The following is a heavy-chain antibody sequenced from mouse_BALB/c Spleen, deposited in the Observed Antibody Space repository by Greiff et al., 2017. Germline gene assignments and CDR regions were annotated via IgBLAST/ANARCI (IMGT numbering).Heavy chain of an antibody. J-gene: IGHJ4*01. CDR1: GYTFTSYT. D-gene: IGHD2-2*01. CDR2: INPSSGYT. CDR3: ARLGGYDGFYYAMDY. V-gene: IGHV1-4*01. Sequence: QVQLQQSGAELARPGASVKMSCKASGYTFTSYTMHWVKQRPGQGLEWIGYINPSSGYTNYNQKFKDKATLTADKSSSTAYMQLSSLTSEDSAVYYCARLGGYDGFYYAMDYWGQGTSVTVSS.